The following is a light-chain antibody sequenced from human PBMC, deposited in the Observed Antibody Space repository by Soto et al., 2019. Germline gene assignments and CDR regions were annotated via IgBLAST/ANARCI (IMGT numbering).Light chain of an antibody. V-gene: IGLV1-51*02. J-gene: IGLJ3*02. Sequence: QSVLTQPPSVSAAPGQKVTISCSGSTSNIGNNYVSWYQQLPGTAPKLLIYENNKPPSGIPDRLSGSKSGTSATLGITGLQTGDEADYYCGTWDSSLSAWVFGGGTKLTVL. CDR2: ENN. CDR1: TSNIGNNY. CDR3: GTWDSSLSAWV.